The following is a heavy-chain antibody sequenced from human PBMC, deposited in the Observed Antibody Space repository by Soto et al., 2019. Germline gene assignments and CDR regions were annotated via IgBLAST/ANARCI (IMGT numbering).Heavy chain of an antibody. D-gene: IGHD6-6*01. J-gene: IGHJ6*02. Sequence: GASVKVSCKASGGTFSSYAISWVRQAPGQGLEWMGGIIPIFGTANYAQKFQGRVTITADESTSTAYMELSSLRSEDTAVYYCARDLIAARRVQYGMDVWGQGTTVTVSS. CDR2: IIPIFGTA. V-gene: IGHV1-69*13. CDR3: ARDLIAARRVQYGMDV. CDR1: GGTFSSYA.